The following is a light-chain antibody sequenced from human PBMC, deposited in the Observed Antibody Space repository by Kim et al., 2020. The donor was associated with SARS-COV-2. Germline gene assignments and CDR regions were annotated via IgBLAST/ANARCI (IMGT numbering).Light chain of an antibody. CDR3: QQTYITPYT. V-gene: IGKV1-39*01. Sequence: ASVGDRVTITCRASQSMSNYLNWYQQKPGKAPNLLIYAASNLQSGVPSRFSGTRSGTDFTLTISSLQPEDFATYYCQQTYITPYTFGPGTKVDIK. CDR1: QSMSNY. J-gene: IGKJ3*01. CDR2: AAS.